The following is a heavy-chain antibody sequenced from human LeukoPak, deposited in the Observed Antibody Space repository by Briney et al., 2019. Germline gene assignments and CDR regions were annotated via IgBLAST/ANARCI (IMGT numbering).Heavy chain of an antibody. D-gene: IGHD2-2*01. CDR2: VSAYNGDT. Sequence: ASVKVSCKASGYTFTSYGISWVRQAPGLGLDWMGWVSAYNGDTNYAQRFQGRVTMTTDASTSTAYMELRSLRSDDTAVYYCARDCSTSCCPPFNYWGQGTLVTVSS. J-gene: IGHJ4*02. CDR1: GYTFTSYG. V-gene: IGHV1-18*04. CDR3: ARDCSTSCCPPFNY.